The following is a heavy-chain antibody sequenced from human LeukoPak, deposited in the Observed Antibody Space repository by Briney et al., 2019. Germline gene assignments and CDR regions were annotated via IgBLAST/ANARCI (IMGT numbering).Heavy chain of an antibody. CDR1: GFTFSSYA. J-gene: IGHJ4*02. CDR3: AKVGRGQLWFSDY. D-gene: IGHD5-18*01. Sequence: GGSLRLXCAASGFTFSSYAMSWVRQAPGKGLEWVSAISGSGGSTNYADSVKGRFTISRDNSKNTLYLQMNSLRAEDTAVYYCAKVGRGQLWFSDYWGQGTLVTVPS. CDR2: ISGSGGST. V-gene: IGHV3-23*01.